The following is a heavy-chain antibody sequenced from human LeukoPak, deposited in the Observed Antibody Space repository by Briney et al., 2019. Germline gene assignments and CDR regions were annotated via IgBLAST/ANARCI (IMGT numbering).Heavy chain of an antibody. J-gene: IGHJ4*02. CDR3: AGGGGWVFDF. V-gene: IGHV3-7*04. CDR2: IKQYGSAK. Sequence: GGSLRLSCAASGLTLSRNWMNSVRQAPAKELEWVANIKQYGSAKYYANSVKGRFTIYRDDAKNSLYLEMNSLRAEDTAVYYCAGGGGWVFDFWGQGTLVTVSS. CDR1: GLTLSRNW. D-gene: IGHD6-19*01.